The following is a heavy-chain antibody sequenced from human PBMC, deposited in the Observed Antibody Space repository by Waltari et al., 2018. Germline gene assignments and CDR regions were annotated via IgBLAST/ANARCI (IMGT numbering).Heavy chain of an antibody. CDR3: AKGKSSGYYSPEPYYFDY. V-gene: IGHV3-23*03. CDR1: GFSCSSYA. J-gene: IGHJ4*02. CDR2: IYSGGST. Sequence: EVQLLESGGGLVQPGGSLRLSCAASGFSCSSYALSWLRQAPGQGLEWVSVIYSGGSTYNADSVKGRFTISRDNSKNTLYLQMNSLRAEDTAVYYCAKGKSSGYYSPEPYYFDYWGQGTLVTVSS. D-gene: IGHD3-22*01.